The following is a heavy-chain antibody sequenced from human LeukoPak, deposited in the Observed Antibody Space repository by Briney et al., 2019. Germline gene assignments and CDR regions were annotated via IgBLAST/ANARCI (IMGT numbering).Heavy chain of an antibody. Sequence: SVKVSCKASGGTFSSYAISWVRQAPGQGLEWRGGIIPIFGTTNYSKKFPGRVTITTDASTSKTYLELSHLTAGRTAAPYCARXXRXXTAXXXAXYXXXXXXXQGTMVXVSS. V-gene: IGHV1-69*05. J-gene: IGHJ3*01. CDR2: IIPIFGTT. CDR3: ARXXRXXTAXXXAXYXXXXX. CDR1: GGTFSSYA. D-gene: IGHD2-21*02.